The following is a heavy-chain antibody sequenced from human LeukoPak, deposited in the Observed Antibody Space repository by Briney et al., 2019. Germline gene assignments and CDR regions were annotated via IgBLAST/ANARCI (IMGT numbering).Heavy chain of an antibody. V-gene: IGHV1-69*06. CDR2: IIPIFGTA. Sequence: ASVKVSCKASGGTFSSYAISWVRQAPGQGLEWMGGIIPIFGTANYAQKFQGRVTITADKSTSTAYMELSSLRSEDTAVYYCARDRGRDFDWLPYNWFDPWGQGTLVTVSS. J-gene: IGHJ5*02. CDR1: GGTFSSYA. CDR3: ARDRGRDFDWLPYNWFDP. D-gene: IGHD3-9*01.